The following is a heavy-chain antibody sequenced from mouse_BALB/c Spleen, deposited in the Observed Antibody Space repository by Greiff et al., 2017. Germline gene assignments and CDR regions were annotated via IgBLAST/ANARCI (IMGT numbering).Heavy chain of an antibody. CDR2: IWSGGST. CDR3: ARKGGTFAY. D-gene: IGHD1-1*02. CDR1: GFSLTSYG. V-gene: IGHV2-2*02. Sequence: VQLVESGPGLVQPSPSLSITCTASGFSLTSYGVHWVRQSPGKGLEWLGVIWSGGSTDYNAAFISRLSISKDNSKSQVFFIMNSLQANDTAIYYCARKGGTFAYWGQGTLVTVSA. J-gene: IGHJ3*01.